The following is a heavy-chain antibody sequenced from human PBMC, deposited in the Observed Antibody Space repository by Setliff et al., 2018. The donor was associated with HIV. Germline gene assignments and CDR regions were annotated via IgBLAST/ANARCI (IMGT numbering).Heavy chain of an antibody. D-gene: IGHD3-10*01. V-gene: IGHV4-61*02. J-gene: IGHJ5*02. Sequence: SETLSLTCTVSGGSISSGSYYWSWIRQPAGKGLEWIGFIFASGETKYNPSLQSRVTISIDTSKNQFSLKLSSVIAADTAMYYCARRIDNSGSLPAKNWFDTWGQGRLVTVSS. CDR1: GGSISSGSYY. CDR2: IFASGET. CDR3: ARRIDNSGSLPAKNWFDT.